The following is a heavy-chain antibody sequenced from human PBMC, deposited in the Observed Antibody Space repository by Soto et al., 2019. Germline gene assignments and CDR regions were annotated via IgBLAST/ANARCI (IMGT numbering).Heavy chain of an antibody. CDR2: ISAYNGNT. CDR3: ARDPRITIFGVVINDWLDP. J-gene: IGHJ5*02. CDR1: GYTFTSYG. V-gene: IGHV1-18*01. Sequence: QVQLVQSGAEVKKPGASVKVSCKASGYTFTSYGISWVRQAPGQGLEWMGWISAYNGNTNYAQKLQGRVTMTTDTSTSTAYMELRSLRSDDTAVYYCARDPRITIFGVVINDWLDPWCQGTLVTVSS. D-gene: IGHD3-3*01.